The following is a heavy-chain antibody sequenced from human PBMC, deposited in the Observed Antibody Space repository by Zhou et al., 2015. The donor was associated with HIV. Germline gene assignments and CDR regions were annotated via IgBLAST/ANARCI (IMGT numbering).Heavy chain of an antibody. V-gene: IGHV1-69*06. Sequence: QVQLVQSGAEVKKPGSSVKVSCKASGGTFSSYGISWVRQAPGQGLEWMGGIIPIFGTTNYAQTFQGRLTITADKSTSTAYMELSSLRSEDTAAYYCAREGWGSWYFDLWGRGTLVRVSS. D-gene: IGHD7-27*01. J-gene: IGHJ2*01. CDR3: AREGWGSWYFDL. CDR2: IIPIFGTT. CDR1: GGTFSSYG.